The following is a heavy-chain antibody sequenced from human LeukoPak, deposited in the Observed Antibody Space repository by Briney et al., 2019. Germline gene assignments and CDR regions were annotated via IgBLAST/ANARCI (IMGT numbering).Heavy chain of an antibody. J-gene: IGHJ1*01. Sequence: GGSLRLSCAASEFTFSNYWMHWVRQAPGKGLVWVSRTKGDGSSTTYADSVKGRFTISRDNARKMLYLQMNSLRAEDTAVYYCARDPDSGGYSTFQLWGQGTLVTVSS. V-gene: IGHV3-74*01. CDR2: TKGDGSST. D-gene: IGHD3-22*01. CDR1: EFTFSNYW. CDR3: ARDPDSGGYSTFQL.